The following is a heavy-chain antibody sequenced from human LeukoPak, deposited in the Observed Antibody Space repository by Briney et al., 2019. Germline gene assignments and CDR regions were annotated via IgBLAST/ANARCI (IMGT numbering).Heavy chain of an antibody. Sequence: PGGSLRLSCAASGFTFSSYGMHWVRQAPGKGLEWVAFIRYDGSNKYYADSVKGRFTISRDNSKNTLYLQMNSLRAEDTAVYYCARDHDDFWSGSWDSWGQGTLVTVSS. CDR2: IRYDGSNK. CDR3: ARDHDDFWSGSWDS. D-gene: IGHD3-3*01. V-gene: IGHV3-30*02. CDR1: GFTFSSYG. J-gene: IGHJ4*02.